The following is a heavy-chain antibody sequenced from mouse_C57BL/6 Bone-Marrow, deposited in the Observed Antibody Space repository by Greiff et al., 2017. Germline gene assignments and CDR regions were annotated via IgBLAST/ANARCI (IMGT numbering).Heavy chain of an antibody. V-gene: IGHV1-26*01. D-gene: IGHD2-4*01. CDR2: INPNNGGT. Sequence: VQLQQSGPELVKPGASVKISCKASGYTFTDYYMNWVKQSHGKSLEWIGDINPNNGGTSYNQKFKGKATLTVDKSSSTAYMELRSLTSEDSAVYYCARSGNPLYDYEYYYAMDYWGQGTSVTVSS. CDR1: GYTFTDYY. CDR3: ARSGNPLYDYEYYYAMDY. J-gene: IGHJ4*01.